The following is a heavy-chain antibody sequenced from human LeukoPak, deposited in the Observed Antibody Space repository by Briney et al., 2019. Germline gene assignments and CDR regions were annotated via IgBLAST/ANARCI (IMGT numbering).Heavy chain of an antibody. J-gene: IGHJ4*02. D-gene: IGHD3-10*01. V-gene: IGHV4-38-2*02. CDR3: ARDPTGEDYYGSGSYDY. Sequence: SETLSLTCTVSGYSISSGYYWGWIRQPPGKGLEWIGSINHSGSTNYNPSLKSRVTISVDTSKNQFSLKLSSVTAADTAVYYCARDPTGEDYYGSGSYDYWGQGTLVTVSS. CDR2: INHSGST. CDR1: GYSISSGYY.